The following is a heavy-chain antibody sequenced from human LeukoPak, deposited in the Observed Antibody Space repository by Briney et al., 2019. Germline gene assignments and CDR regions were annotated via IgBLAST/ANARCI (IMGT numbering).Heavy chain of an antibody. CDR2: IRFDGNKN. J-gene: IGHJ4*02. CDR1: GFTFSNYG. D-gene: IGHD5-12*01. CDR3: AKSRGYSANDGPYYFDY. Sequence: GGSLRLSCAASGFTFSNYGMHWVRQAPGKGLEWVAFIRFDGNKNYYADSVKGRFTISRDSSKNTLYLQMNSLRAKDTAVYYCAKSRGYSANDGPYYFDYWGQGTLVTVSS. V-gene: IGHV3-30*02.